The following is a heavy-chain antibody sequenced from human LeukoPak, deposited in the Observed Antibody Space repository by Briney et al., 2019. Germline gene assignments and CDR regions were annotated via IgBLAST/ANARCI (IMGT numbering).Heavy chain of an antibody. CDR2: INPSRNT. CDR1: GGSFSGYY. V-gene: IGHV4-34*01. D-gene: IGHD3-3*01. J-gene: IGHJ4*02. CDR3: ARRYDFWSGYPPPLDY. Sequence: PLETLSLTCAVFGGSFSGYYWNWIRQPPGKGLEWIGQINPSRNTNYNPSLKSRVTISVDTSKKQFSLKLSSVTAADTAVYYCARRYDFWSGYPPPLDYWGQGTLVTVSS.